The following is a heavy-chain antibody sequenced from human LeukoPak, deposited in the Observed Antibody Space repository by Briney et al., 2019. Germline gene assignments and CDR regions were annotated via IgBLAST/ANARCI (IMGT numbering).Heavy chain of an antibody. CDR2: IIPILGIA. CDR3: AREAWIQLWSYFDY. V-gene: IGHV1-69*04. Sequence: SVKVSCKASGYTFTSYDISWVRQAPGQGLEWMGRIIPILGIANYAQKFQGRVTITADKSTSTAYMELSSLRSEDTAVYYCAREAWIQLWSYFDYWGQGTLVTVSS. D-gene: IGHD5-18*01. CDR1: GYTFTSYD. J-gene: IGHJ4*02.